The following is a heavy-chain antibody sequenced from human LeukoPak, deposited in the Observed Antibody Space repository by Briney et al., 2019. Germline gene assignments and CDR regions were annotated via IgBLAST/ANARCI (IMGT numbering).Heavy chain of an antibody. CDR1: GFTFSSYW. CDR2: IKQDGSEK. V-gene: IGHV3-7*01. D-gene: IGHD3-3*01. CDR3: ARDRQRLTIFGVVIGVGAFDI. J-gene: IGHJ3*02. Sequence: GGSLRLSCAASGFTFSSYWMSWVRQAPGKGLEWVANIKQDGSEKYYVDSVKGRFTISRDNAKNSLYLQMNSLRAEDTAVYYCARDRQRLTIFGVVIGVGAFDIWVQATMATVSS.